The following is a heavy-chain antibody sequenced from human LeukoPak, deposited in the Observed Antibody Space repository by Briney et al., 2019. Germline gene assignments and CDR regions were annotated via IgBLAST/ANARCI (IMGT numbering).Heavy chain of an antibody. J-gene: IGHJ4*02. Sequence: SETLSLTCSVSGGSMSSYYWSWIRQPAGKGLEWIGRIYTSGSTNYNPSLKTRLTMSVDTSKKQFSLKLSSVTAADTAVYYCARDTFWLGEYYFDYWGQGTLVTVSS. CDR1: GGSMSSYY. CDR2: IYTSGST. V-gene: IGHV4-4*07. D-gene: IGHD3-16*01. CDR3: ARDTFWLGEYYFDY.